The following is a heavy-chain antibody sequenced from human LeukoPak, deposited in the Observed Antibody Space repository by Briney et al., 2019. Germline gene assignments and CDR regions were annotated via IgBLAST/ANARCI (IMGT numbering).Heavy chain of an antibody. CDR1: GFTFSNYW. CDR3: ARAMDF. Sequence: GGSLRLSCAASGFTFSNYWMTWVRQTPGMGLEWVANIKEDGSEKYYVDSVKGRFTISRDNARNSLYLQMNSLRVGDTAVYYCARAMDFWGQGTLVTVSS. CDR2: IKEDGSEK. V-gene: IGHV3-7*03. J-gene: IGHJ4*02.